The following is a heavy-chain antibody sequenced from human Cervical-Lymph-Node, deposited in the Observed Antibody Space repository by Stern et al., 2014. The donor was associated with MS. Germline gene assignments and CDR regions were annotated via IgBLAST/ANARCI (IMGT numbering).Heavy chain of an antibody. CDR1: GYNFTNYY. Sequence: EQLVESGAEAKKPGASVKVSCKAYGYNFTNYYMHWVRQAPGQGLEWMGTVNPRKGSTSYAQKFQGRVTMTRDTSTSTVHLELSSLGSEDTAVFYCARDEMGSDINGYYYGGLDFWGQGTLVTVSS. V-gene: IGHV1-46*01. J-gene: IGHJ4*02. D-gene: IGHD3-22*01. CDR2: VNPRKGST. CDR3: ARDEMGSDINGYYYGGLDF.